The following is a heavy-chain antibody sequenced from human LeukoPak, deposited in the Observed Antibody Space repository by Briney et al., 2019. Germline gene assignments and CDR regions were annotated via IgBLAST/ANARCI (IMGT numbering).Heavy chain of an antibody. CDR3: ARDIEMATIRGGLPRWFDP. Sequence: SETLSLTCTVSGGSISSSSYYWGWIRQPPGKGLEWIGSIYYSGSTYYNPSLKSRVTISVDTSKNQFSLKLSSVTAADTAVYYCARDIEMATIRGGLPRWFDPWGQGTLVTVSS. J-gene: IGHJ5*02. CDR2: IYYSGST. CDR1: GGSISSSSYY. D-gene: IGHD5-24*01. V-gene: IGHV4-39*07.